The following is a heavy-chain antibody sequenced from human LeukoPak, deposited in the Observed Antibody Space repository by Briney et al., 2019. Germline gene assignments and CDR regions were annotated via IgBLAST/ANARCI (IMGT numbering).Heavy chain of an antibody. CDR2: IKQDGSEK. CDR3: AKHVLRFLEWLYPNYYYYGMDV. CDR1: GFTFSSYW. V-gene: IGHV3-7*01. J-gene: IGHJ6*02. D-gene: IGHD3-3*01. Sequence: GGSLRLSCAASGFTFSSYWMSWVCQAPGKGLEWVANIKQDGSEKYYVDSVKGRFTISRDNAKNSLYLQMNSLRAEDTAVYYCAKHVLRFLEWLYPNYYYYGMDVWGQGTTVTVSS.